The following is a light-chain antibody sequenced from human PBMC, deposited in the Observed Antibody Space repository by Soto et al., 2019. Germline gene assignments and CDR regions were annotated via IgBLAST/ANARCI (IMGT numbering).Light chain of an antibody. Sequence: EIVLTQSPATLSLSPGERATLSCRASQSVNTFLAWYQQKPGQAPRLLSSDASNRATGIPARFSGRGSGTEFTLTISSLEPEDFAVYCCQQRFYWPGLSFGGGTQVEIK. CDR3: QQRFYWPGLS. CDR1: QSVNTF. CDR2: DAS. J-gene: IGKJ4*01. V-gene: IGKV3-11*01.